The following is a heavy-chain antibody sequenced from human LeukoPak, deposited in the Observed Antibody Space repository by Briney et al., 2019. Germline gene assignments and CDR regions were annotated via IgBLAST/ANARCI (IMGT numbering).Heavy chain of an antibody. CDR2: INHSGST. CDR3: ASLHGYCSSTSCYLVDY. D-gene: IGHD2-2*01. J-gene: IGHJ4*02. CDR1: GGSFSGYY. Sequence: PSETLSLTCAVYGGSFSGYYWSWIRQPRGKVQEWNEEINHSGSTNYNQSLKSPVTISVDTSKHPFSTTLSSVTAADTAVYFCASLHGYCSSTSCYLVDYWGQGTLVTVSS. V-gene: IGHV4-34*01.